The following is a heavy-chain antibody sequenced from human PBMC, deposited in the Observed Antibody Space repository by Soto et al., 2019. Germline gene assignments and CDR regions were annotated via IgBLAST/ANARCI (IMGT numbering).Heavy chain of an antibody. CDR3: AGSAGNWFDP. Sequence: QVQLQESGPGLVKPSQTLSLTCTVSGGSISTGGYYWSWIRQHPGKGLEWIGYIYYSGSTYYNPSLKSRVTISLDTSKNQFSLKPSSVTAADTAVYYCAGSAGNWFDPWGQGTLVTVSS. CDR1: GGSISTGGYY. CDR2: IYYSGST. V-gene: IGHV4-31*03. D-gene: IGHD1-26*01. J-gene: IGHJ5*02.